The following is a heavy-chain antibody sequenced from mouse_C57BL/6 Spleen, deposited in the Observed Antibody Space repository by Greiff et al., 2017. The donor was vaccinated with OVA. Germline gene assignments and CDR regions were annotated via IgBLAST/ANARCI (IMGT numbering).Heavy chain of an antibody. Sequence: EVQLQQSGPGLVKPSQSLSLTCSVTGYSITSGYSWNWIRQFPGNKLEWMGYISYDGSNNYNPSLKNRISITRDTSKNQFFLKLNSVTTEDTATYYCARANWDYWYFDVWGTGTTVTVSS. D-gene: IGHD4-1*01. CDR2: ISYDGSN. CDR3: ARANWDYWYFDV. V-gene: IGHV3-6*01. J-gene: IGHJ1*03. CDR1: GYSITSGYS.